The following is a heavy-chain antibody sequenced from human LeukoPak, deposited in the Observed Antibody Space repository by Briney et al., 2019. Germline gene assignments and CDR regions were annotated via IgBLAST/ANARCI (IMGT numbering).Heavy chain of an antibody. J-gene: IGHJ4*02. CDR3: ARVGGRRSSSYLASDY. D-gene: IGHD6-13*01. CDR1: GGSFSDYL. CDR2: INHNGGT. V-gene: IGHV4-34*01. Sequence: SETLSLTCAVDGGSFSDYLWSWIRQSPGKGLEWIGEINHNGGTNYNPSLKSRVAISEDRSRNQFSLRLTSVTAADTGVYYCARVGGRRSSSYLASDYWGQGTLVTVSS.